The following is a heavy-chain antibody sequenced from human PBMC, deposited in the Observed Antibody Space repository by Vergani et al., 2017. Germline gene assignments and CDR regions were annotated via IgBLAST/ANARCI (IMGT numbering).Heavy chain of an antibody. CDR3: AIDAPFRFAY. Sequence: QVQLVESGGGVVQPGRSLRLSCAASGFTFSSYGMHWVRQAPGKGLEWVSVIYSGGSTYYADSVKGRFTISRDNSKNTLYLQMNSLRSEDTAVYYCAIDAPFRFAYWGQGTLVTVSS. V-gene: IGHV3-NL1*01. CDR2: IYSGGST. CDR1: GFTFSSYG. J-gene: IGHJ4*02.